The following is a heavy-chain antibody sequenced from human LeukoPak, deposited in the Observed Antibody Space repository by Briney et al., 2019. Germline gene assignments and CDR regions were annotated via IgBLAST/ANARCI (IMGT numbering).Heavy chain of an antibody. D-gene: IGHD3-3*01. Sequence: ASVKVSCKASGYTFNNYYMHWVRQAPGQGLEWMGIINPSAGSTSYAQKFQGRVTMTRDMSTSTVYMELSSLRAEDTAVYYCAKIFAGHDAFDIWGQGTMVTVSS. CDR1: GYTFNNYY. J-gene: IGHJ3*02. V-gene: IGHV1-46*02. CDR3: AKIFAGHDAFDI. CDR2: INPSAGST.